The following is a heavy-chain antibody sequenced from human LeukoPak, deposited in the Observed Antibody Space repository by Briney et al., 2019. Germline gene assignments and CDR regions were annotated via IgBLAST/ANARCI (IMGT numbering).Heavy chain of an antibody. Sequence: GGSLRLSCAASGFTFRGFLMSWVRQIPGKGLEWVANIKQDGSERYYADALKGRFTISRDNTKNSLSLQMNSLIVEDTAVYYCARAGSNWNYVYWGQGTLVTVSS. D-gene: IGHD1-7*01. V-gene: IGHV3-7*01. CDR3: ARAGSNWNYVY. CDR2: IKQDGSER. J-gene: IGHJ4*02. CDR1: GFTFRGFL.